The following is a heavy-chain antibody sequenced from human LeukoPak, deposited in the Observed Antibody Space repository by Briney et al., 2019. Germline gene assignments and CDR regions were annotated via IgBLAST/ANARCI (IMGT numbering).Heavy chain of an antibody. CDR1: GDTISSGSKH. Sequence: SDTLSLSCTVSGDTISSGSKHWSWIRQPAGNEREWSGRIYTSGSTNYSPSLKSRVTLSVDTSKDQFSLKLGAVAVADTAVYYCARVSGSYRWYFDYWGQGTLVTVSS. D-gene: IGHD1-26*01. CDR3: ARVSGSYRWYFDY. CDR2: IYTSGST. J-gene: IGHJ4*02. V-gene: IGHV4-61*02.